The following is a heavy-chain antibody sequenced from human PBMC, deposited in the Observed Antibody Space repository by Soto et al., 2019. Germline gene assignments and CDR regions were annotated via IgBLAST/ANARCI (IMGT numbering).Heavy chain of an antibody. Sequence: QVQLQESGPGLVKPSETLSLTCTVSGGSKNSYYWSWIRQPPGKGLEWIGYIFYSGSTNYNPSLKSRVTISVDTSKNQFSLKLSSVTAADTAVYYCARDAGTQGTDSWGQGTLFTVSS. CDR1: GGSKNSYY. D-gene: IGHD3-10*01. CDR2: IFYSGST. CDR3: ARDAGTQGTDS. J-gene: IGHJ4*02. V-gene: IGHV4-59*01.